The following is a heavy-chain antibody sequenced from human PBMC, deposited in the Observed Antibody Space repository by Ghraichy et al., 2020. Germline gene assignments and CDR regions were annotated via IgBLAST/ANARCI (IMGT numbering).Heavy chain of an antibody. V-gene: IGHV3-23*01. CDR1: GFTFSSYA. J-gene: IGHJ4*02. D-gene: IGHD5-12*01. Sequence: GGSLRLSCAASGFTFSSYAMSWVRQAPGKGLEWVAGISGTGISTHYADSVKGRVTISRDNSKNTLSLQMNSLRAEDTAVYFCAKERGFTFDHWGQGALVTVSS. CDR2: ISGTGIST. CDR3: AKERGFTFDH.